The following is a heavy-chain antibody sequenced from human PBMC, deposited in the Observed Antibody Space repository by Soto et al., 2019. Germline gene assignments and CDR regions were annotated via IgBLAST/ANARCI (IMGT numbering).Heavy chain of an antibody. V-gene: IGHV1-69*13. J-gene: IGHJ4*02. CDR3: ARGGAYYYDSSGYAAIYYFDY. CDR2: IIPIFGTA. Sequence: SVKVSCKASGGTFSSYAISWVRQAPGQGLEWMGGIIPIFGTANYAQKFQGRVTITADESTSTAYMELSSLRSEDTAVYYCARGGAYYYDSSGYAAIYYFDYWGQGXLVTVSS. D-gene: IGHD3-22*01. CDR1: GGTFSSYA.